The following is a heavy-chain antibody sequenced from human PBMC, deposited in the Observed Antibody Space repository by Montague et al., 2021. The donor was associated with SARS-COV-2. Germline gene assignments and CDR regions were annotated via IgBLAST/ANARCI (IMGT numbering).Heavy chain of an antibody. J-gene: IGHJ6*02. CDR2: ISSGSRNV. V-gene: IGHV3-48*04. CDR1: GFTFSTYS. D-gene: IGHD2-8*02. CDR3: ARVGRHGNDGVCYFYYYGMDV. Sequence: SLRLSCAASGFTFSTYSMNWVRQAPGKGLEWVSHISSGSRNVYYAASVKGRFTIPRDNAKNSLSLQMNSLRAEDTAVYYCARVGRHGNDGVCYFYYYGMDVWGQGTTVTVSS.